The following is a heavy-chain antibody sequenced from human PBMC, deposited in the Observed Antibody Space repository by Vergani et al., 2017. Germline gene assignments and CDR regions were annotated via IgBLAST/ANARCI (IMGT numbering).Heavy chain of an antibody. D-gene: IGHD3-22*01. V-gene: IGHV4-39*07. CDR3: ARSSGWFDP. J-gene: IGHJ5*02. CDR2: IYYSGST. CDR1: GGSISSSSYY. Sequence: QLRLRESGPGLVKPSETLSLTCTVSGGSISSSSYYWGWIRQPPGKGLEWIGSIYYSGSTYYNPSLKSRVTISVDTSKNQFSLKLSSVTAADTAVYYCARSSGWFDPWGQGTLVTVSS.